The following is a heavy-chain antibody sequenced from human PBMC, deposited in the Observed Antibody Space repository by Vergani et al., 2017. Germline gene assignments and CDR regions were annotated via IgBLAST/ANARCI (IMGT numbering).Heavy chain of an antibody. CDR2: IKSDGRT. CDR1: GFRVTTYY. D-gene: IGHD2-15*01. Sequence: VELLESGGGLAQPGGSLRVSCSASGFRVTTYYMSWVRQAPGKGLEWVSAIKSDGRTSYAESVRGRFTISRDTSRNAVYLQMNILRVEDTGVYYCTRSECSGTTCYGHYFDLWGHGILVTVSS. V-gene: IGHV3-66*02. CDR3: TRSECSGTTCYGHYFDL. J-gene: IGHJ4*01.